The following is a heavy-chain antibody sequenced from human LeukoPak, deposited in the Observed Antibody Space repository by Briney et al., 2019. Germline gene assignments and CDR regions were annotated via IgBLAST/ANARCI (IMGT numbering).Heavy chain of an antibody. J-gene: IGHJ4*02. Sequence: SGPTLVKPTQTLTLTCTFSGFSLSTSGVGVGWIRQPPGKALEWLALIYWNDDKRYSPSLESRLTITKDTSKNQVVLTMTNMDPVDTATYYCAHTTYYYDSSGRWFDYWGQGTLVTVSS. D-gene: IGHD3-22*01. CDR2: IYWNDDK. CDR3: AHTTYYYDSSGRWFDY. V-gene: IGHV2-5*01. CDR1: GFSLSTSGVG.